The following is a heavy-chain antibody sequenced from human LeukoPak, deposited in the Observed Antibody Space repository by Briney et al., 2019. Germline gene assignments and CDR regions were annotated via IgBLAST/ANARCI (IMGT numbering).Heavy chain of an antibody. Sequence: GGSLRLSCAASGFSLGDYWMNWVRQAPGKGLEWLATIKQDGSETHYVDSVKGRLSISRDNAKNSLYLQINNLRAEDTAMYYCARGGGWDQLLCHYWGQGTLVTVSS. J-gene: IGHJ4*02. D-gene: IGHD2-2*01. CDR2: IKQDGSET. CDR1: GFSLGDYW. V-gene: IGHV3-7*01. CDR3: ARGGGWDQLLCHY.